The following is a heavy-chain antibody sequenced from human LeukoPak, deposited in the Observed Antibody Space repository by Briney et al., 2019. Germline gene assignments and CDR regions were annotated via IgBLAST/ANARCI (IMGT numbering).Heavy chain of an antibody. D-gene: IGHD1-14*01. J-gene: IGHJ6*03. V-gene: IGHV4-59*01. CDR3: ARIGRLTLYYYYMDV. CDR2: FYYSGST. Sequence: SETLSLTCTVSGGSISSYYWSWIRQPPGKGLEWIGYFYYSGSTNYNPSLKSRVTISVDTSKNQFSLKLSSVTAADTAVYYCARIGRLTLYYYYMDVWGKGTTVTVSS. CDR1: GGSISSYY.